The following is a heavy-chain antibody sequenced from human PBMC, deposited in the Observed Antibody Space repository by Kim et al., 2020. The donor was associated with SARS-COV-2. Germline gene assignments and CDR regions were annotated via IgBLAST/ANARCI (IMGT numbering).Heavy chain of an antibody. CDR2: IYPGDSDT. Sequence: GESLKISCKGSGYSFTSYWIGWVRQMPGKGLEWMGIIYPGDSDTRYSPSFQGQVTISADKSISTAYLQWSSLKASDTAMYYCARQGFGELFGLIRGGTIDYWGQGTLVTVSS. CDR1: GYSFTSYW. J-gene: IGHJ4*02. CDR3: ARQGFGELFGLIRGGTIDY. V-gene: IGHV5-51*01. D-gene: IGHD3-10*01.